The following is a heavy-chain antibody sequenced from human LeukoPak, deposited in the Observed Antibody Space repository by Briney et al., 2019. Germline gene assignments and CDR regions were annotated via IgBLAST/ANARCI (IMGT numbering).Heavy chain of an antibody. J-gene: IGHJ6*02. D-gene: IGHD2-2*01. CDR2: ISAYNGNT. CDR1: GYTFTSYG. CDR3: ARETPGYCSSTSCYAHYYGMDV. V-gene: IGHV1-18*01. Sequence: ASVKVSCKASGYTFTSYGISWVRQAPGQGLEWMGWISAYNGNTNYAQKLQGRVTMTTDTSTSTAYMELRSLRSDDTAVYYCARETPGYCSSTSCYAHYYGMDVWAKGPRSPSP.